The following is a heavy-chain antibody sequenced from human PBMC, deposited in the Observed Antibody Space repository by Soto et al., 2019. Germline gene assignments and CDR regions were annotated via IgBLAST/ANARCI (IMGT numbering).Heavy chain of an antibody. CDR2: ITGSAAST. V-gene: IGHV3-23*01. D-gene: IGHD4-17*01. Sequence: PGGSLRLSCAASGFTFSNFAMIWVRQAPGRGLEWVSAITGSAASTYYADSVKGRFTISRDNSKNTLYLQMNSLRVEDTAVYYCAKSPSGDYDYWGQGTLVTVSS. CDR3: AKSPSGDYDY. CDR1: GFTFSNFA. J-gene: IGHJ4*02.